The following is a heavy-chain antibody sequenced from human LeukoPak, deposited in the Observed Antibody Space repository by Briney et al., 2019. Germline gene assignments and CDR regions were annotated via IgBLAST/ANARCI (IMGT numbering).Heavy chain of an antibody. V-gene: IGHV1-2*06. CDR3: AREGVRGTYYFDY. D-gene: IGHD3-10*01. Sequence: APVKVSCKASGYTFTAYYMHWVRQAPGQGLEWMGRINPNSGGINYAQKFQGRVTMTRDTSISTAYMELSRLRSDDTAVYYCAREGVRGTYYFDYWGQGTLVAVSS. CDR1: GYTFTAYY. J-gene: IGHJ4*02. CDR2: INPNSGGI.